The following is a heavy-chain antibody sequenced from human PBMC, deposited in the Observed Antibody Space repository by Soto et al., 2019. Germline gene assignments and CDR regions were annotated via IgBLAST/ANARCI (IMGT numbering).Heavy chain of an antibody. V-gene: IGHV3-49*03. J-gene: IGHJ6*02. D-gene: IGHD3-3*01. CDR3: TRDYAGLRFLEWSKYYGMDV. CDR1: GFTFGDYA. CDR2: IRSKAYGGTT. Sequence: PGGSLRLSCTASGFTFGDYAMSWFRQAPGKGLEWVGFIRSKAYGGTTEYAASVKGRFTISRDDSKSIAYLQMNSLKTEDTAVYYCTRDYAGLRFLEWSKYYGMDVWGQGTTVTVSS.